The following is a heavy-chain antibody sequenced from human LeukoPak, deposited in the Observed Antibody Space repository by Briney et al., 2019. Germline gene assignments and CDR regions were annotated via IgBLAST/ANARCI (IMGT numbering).Heavy chain of an antibody. CDR2: ISSSGSTI. V-gene: IGHV3-48*03. CDR1: GFTFSSYE. CDR3: ARGPIFGYN. J-gene: IGHJ4*02. Sequence: GGSLRLSCAASGFTFSSYEMHWVRQAPGKGLEWISYISSSGSTIYYADSVKGRFTISRDNGKNSLYLQMNSLRAEDTAVYYCARGPIFGYNWGQGTLVTVSS. D-gene: IGHD2-2*02.